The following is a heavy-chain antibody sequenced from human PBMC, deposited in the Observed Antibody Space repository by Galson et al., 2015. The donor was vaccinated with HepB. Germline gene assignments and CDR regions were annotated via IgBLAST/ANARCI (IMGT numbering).Heavy chain of an antibody. J-gene: IGHJ6*02. CDR3: AKGWSAVFYDMDV. CDR1: GFSFSGYA. V-gene: IGHV3-30*04. D-gene: IGHD2-8*01. CDR2: ISYDGSRK. Sequence: SLRLSCAASGFSFSGYAMHWVRQAPGKGLKWVTYISYDGSRKYYADSVKGRFTISRDNSKNTLYLQMGSLRTEDTSVYYCAKGWSAVFYDMDVWGQGTTVIVSS.